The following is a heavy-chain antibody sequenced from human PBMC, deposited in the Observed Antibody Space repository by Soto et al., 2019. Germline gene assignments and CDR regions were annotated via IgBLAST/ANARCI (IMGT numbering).Heavy chain of an antibody. CDR3: ARGVGVGVAGSAAFDM. D-gene: IGHD3-3*01. CDR2: INPTTGAA. J-gene: IGHJ3*02. CDR1: GYPVTAYY. Sequence: QLHLVQSGAVVKKPGASVTVSCSASGYPVTAYYMHWVRQAPGRGLDWMGGINPTTGAAKYTQTFQGRVPMPRATSTSTAFMELGGLSSKDTAVFDCARGVGVGVAGSAAFDMWGQGTLVTVSS. V-gene: IGHV1-2*02.